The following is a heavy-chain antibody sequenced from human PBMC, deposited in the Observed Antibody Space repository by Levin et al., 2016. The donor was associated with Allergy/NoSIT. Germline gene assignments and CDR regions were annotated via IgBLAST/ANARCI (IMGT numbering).Heavy chain of an antibody. D-gene: IGHD2-21*02. CDR2: IYYSGST. CDR3: ARYKAIVVVTAIDY. J-gene: IGHJ4*02. Sequence: WIRQPPGKGLEWIGYIYYSGSTNYNPSLKSRVTISVDTSKNQFSLKLSSVTAADTAVYYCARYKAIVVVTAIDYWGQGTLVTRLL. V-gene: IGHV4-59*01.